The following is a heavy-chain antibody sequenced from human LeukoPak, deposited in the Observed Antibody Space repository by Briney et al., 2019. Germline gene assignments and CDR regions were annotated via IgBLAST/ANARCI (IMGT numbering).Heavy chain of an antibody. CDR2: FYNSGSI. CDR3: ARGSSAFDY. CDR1: GGSITSYY. Sequence: SETLSLTCTVSGGSITSYYWSWIRQPPGKGLEWIGYFYNSGSIYYNPSLKSRVTISVDTSKNQFSLKASSVSAADTAVYYCARGSSAFDYWGQGTLVTVSS. J-gene: IGHJ4*02. D-gene: IGHD6-19*01. V-gene: IGHV4-59*01.